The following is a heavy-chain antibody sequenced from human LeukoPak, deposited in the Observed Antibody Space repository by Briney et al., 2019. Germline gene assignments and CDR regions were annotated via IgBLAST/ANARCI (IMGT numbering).Heavy chain of an antibody. J-gene: IGHJ4*02. Sequence: SETLSLTCAVYGGSFSGYYWSWIRQPPGKGLEWIGEINHSGSTNYNPSLKSRVTISVDTSKNQFSLKLSSVTAADTAVYYCARGSGYYGSSGYYYDYWGQGTLVTVSS. CDR1: GGSFSGYY. CDR2: INHSGST. D-gene: IGHD3-22*01. CDR3: ARGSGYYGSSGYYYDY. V-gene: IGHV4-34*01.